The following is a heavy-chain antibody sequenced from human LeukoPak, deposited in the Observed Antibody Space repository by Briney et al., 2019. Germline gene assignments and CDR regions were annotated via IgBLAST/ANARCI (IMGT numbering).Heavy chain of an antibody. V-gene: IGHV4-39*01. CDR2: IYYSGST. D-gene: IGHD3-10*01. CDR1: GGSISYYY. J-gene: IGHJ4*02. CDR3: ARHPMVRGVYIDY. Sequence: SETLSLTCTVSGGSISYYYWGWIRQPPGKGLEWIGSIYYSGSTYYNPSLKSRVTISVDTSKNQFSLKLSSVTAADTAVYYCARHPMVRGVYIDYWGQGTLVTVSS.